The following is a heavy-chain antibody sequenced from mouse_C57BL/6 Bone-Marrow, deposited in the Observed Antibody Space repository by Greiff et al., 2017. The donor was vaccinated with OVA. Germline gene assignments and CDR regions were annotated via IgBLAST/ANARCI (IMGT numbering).Heavy chain of an antibody. CDR1: GFSLTSYG. D-gene: IGHD1-1*01. J-gene: IGHJ4*01. CDR2: IWSGGST. V-gene: IGHV2-2*01. Sequence: QVHVKQSGPGLVQPSQSLSITCTVSGFSLTSYGVHWVRQSPGKGLEWLGVIWSGGSTDYNAAFISRLSISKDNSKSQVFFKMNSLQADDTAIYYCARYYYGSPYAMDYWGQGTSVTVSS. CDR3: ARYYYGSPYAMDY.